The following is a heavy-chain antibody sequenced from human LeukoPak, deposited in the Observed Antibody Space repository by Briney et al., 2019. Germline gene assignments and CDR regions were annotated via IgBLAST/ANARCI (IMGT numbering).Heavy chain of an antibody. Sequence: SETPSLTCTVSGGSISSNYWSWIRHPPGKRLEWSGYIYYSGSTNYNPSLKSRVPISVDTSKNQFSLKLSSVTAADTAVYYCARRSVRGGGYYRFDPWGQGTLVTVSS. V-gene: IGHV4-59*01. J-gene: IGHJ5*02. CDR1: GGSISSNY. D-gene: IGHD3-10*01. CDR2: IYYSGST. CDR3: ARRSVRGGGYYRFDP.